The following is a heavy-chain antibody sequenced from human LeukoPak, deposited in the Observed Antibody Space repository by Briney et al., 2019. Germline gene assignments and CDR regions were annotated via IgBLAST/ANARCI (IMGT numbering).Heavy chain of an antibody. CDR2: ISSSSSYI. CDR3: ARVYDSSGYSYYFDY. V-gene: IGHV3-21*01. Sequence: PGGSLRLSCAASGFTFSSYSMNWVRQAPGKGLEWVSSISSSSSYIYYADSVKGRFTISRDNAKNSLYLQMNSLRAEDTAVYYCARVYDSSGYSYYFDYWGQGTLVTVSS. D-gene: IGHD3-22*01. CDR1: GFTFSSYS. J-gene: IGHJ4*02.